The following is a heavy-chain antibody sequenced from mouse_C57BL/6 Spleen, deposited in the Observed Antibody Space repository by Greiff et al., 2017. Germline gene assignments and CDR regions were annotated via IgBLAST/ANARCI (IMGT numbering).Heavy chain of an antibody. J-gene: IGHJ3*01. Sequence: QVHVKQPGAELVKPGASVKLSCKASGYTFTSYWMHWVKQRPGRGLAWIGRIDPNSGGTTYNEKFKSKATLTVDKPSITAYMQLSSLTSEDSAVYDCARAEYWAAFAYWGQGTLVTVSA. V-gene: IGHV1-72*01. CDR3: ARAEYWAAFAY. CDR2: IDPNSGGT. D-gene: IGHD3-3*01. CDR1: GYTFTSYW.